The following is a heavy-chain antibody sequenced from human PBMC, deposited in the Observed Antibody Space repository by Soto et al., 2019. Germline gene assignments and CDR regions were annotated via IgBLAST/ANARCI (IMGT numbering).Heavy chain of an antibody. CDR3: VKGSEVARQELDY. V-gene: IGHV3-30*18. Sequence: QVQLVESGGGVVQPGRSLRLSCAASGFSFSNCGMHWVRQAPGKGLEWVAAISSDGSDKYYSESVKGRFTTSRDNSKNPLFLQMNSLRVEDTAVYYCVKGSEVARQELDYWGQGTLVTVSS. D-gene: IGHD2-15*01. CDR2: ISSDGSDK. J-gene: IGHJ4*02. CDR1: GFSFSNCG.